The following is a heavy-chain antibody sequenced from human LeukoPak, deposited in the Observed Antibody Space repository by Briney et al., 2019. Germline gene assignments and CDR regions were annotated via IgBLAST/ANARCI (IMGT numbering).Heavy chain of an antibody. CDR3: ARGWCSGGSCYGDFDY. Sequence: ASVKVSCKASGYTFTSYGISWVRQAPGQGLEWMGWISAYNGNTNYAQKLQGRVTMTTDTSTSTAYMELRSLRSDDTAVYYCARGWCSGGSCYGDFDYWGQGTLVTVSS. CDR2: ISAYNGNT. D-gene: IGHD2-15*01. V-gene: IGHV1-18*01. J-gene: IGHJ4*02. CDR1: GYTFTSYG.